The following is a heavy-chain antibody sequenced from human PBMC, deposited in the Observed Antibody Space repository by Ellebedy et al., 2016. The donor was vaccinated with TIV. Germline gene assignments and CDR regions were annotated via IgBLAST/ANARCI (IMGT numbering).Heavy chain of an antibody. J-gene: IGHJ5*01. D-gene: IGHD3-9*01. CDR2: MFSSGNA. CDR3: ARMPTGYPNWVDS. V-gene: IGHV4-39*07. CDR1: GGSISSDSRT. Sequence: MPGGSLRLSCTVSGGSISSDSRTWAWIRQPPGEGLEWIGSMFSSGNAYYNPSLKSRVTMSVDTSKNQFSLKMNSVTAADTAIYFCARMPTGYPNWVDSWGQGTLVTVSS.